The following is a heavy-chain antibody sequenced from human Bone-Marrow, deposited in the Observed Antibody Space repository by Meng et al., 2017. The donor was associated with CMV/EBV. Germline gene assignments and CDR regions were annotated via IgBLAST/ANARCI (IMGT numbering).Heavy chain of an antibody. V-gene: IGHV3-11*01. J-gene: IGHJ4*02. Sequence: GESLKISCAASRFTFSDYYMSWIRQAPGKGLEWVSYISSSGSTIYYADSVKGRFTISRDNAKKSLYLQMNSLRAEDTAVYYCARRLYAIDYWGQGKLVNVAS. D-gene: IGHD2-2*02. CDR3: ARRLYAIDY. CDR1: RFTFSDYY. CDR2: ISSSGSTI.